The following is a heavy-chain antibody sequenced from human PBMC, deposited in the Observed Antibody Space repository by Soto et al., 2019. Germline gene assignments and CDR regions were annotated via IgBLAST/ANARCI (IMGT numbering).Heavy chain of an antibody. J-gene: IGHJ4*02. Sequence: QITLNESGPTVVKPAETLTLTCTFSGFSLTTSGVGLGWIRQSPGKAPEWLALIYWDDDKRYSASLKSRLTTTNDTSKNQVVLTMASVDPADTAPYYCAHRIRRTVFGLVTTTAIYFDFWGQGTPVVVSS. V-gene: IGHV2-5*02. D-gene: IGHD3-3*01. CDR2: IYWDDDK. CDR3: AHRIRRTVFGLVTTTAIYFDF. CDR1: GFSLTTSGVG.